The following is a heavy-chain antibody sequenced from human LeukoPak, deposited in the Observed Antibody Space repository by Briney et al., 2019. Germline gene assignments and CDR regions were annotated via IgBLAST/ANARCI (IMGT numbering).Heavy chain of an antibody. CDR1: GFTFSNYW. D-gene: IGHD5-12*01. J-gene: IGHJ4*02. Sequence: GGSLTLSCAASGFTFSNYWMHWVRQAPGKGLVWVSRINSNGSSTNYADSVKGRFTISRDNAKNTLYLQMSSLRAEDTAVYYCAKGGATICDNWGQGTLVTVSS. V-gene: IGHV3-74*01. CDR2: INSNGSST. CDR3: AKGGATICDN.